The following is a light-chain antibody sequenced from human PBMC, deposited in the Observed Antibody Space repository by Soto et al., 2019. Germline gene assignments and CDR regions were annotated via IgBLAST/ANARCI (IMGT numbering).Light chain of an antibody. J-gene: IGKJ1*01. V-gene: IGKV1-39*01. Sequence: DIHVTQSPSSLSASVGDRVTITCRASQNIGIYLNWYQQKLGKAPKLLIYAASSLQSGVPSRFSGSGSETDFTLTIISLQPEDFATYYCQQSYSIPQTFGHGTKVDIK. CDR3: QQSYSIPQT. CDR2: AAS. CDR1: QNIGIY.